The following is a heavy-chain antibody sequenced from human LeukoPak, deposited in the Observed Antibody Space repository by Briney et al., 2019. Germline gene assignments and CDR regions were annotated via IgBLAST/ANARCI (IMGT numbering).Heavy chain of an antibody. CDR3: ARGKPVSGMDV. Sequence: TSETLSLTCTVSGGSISSYYWSWIRQPPGKGLEWIGYIYYSGSTNYNPSLRSRVTISVDSSKNQFSLRLSSVTAADTAVYYCARGKPVSGMDVWGQGTTVTVSS. V-gene: IGHV4-59*01. CDR2: IYYSGST. J-gene: IGHJ6*02. CDR1: GGSISSYY.